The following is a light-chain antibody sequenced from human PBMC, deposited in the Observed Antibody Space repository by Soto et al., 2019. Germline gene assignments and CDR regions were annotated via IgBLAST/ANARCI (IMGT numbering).Light chain of an antibody. V-gene: IGKV1-39*01. Sequence: DIPMTQSPSSLAASVGDSVTMTCRASQTINNHLNWYQQKAGKAPKFLIYAASNLQSGVPLRFSGSGSGTDFTLTISSLQPEDFATYYCQQSYDIPPTFGQGTRLEIK. CDR1: QTINNH. J-gene: IGKJ5*01. CDR3: QQSYDIPPT. CDR2: AAS.